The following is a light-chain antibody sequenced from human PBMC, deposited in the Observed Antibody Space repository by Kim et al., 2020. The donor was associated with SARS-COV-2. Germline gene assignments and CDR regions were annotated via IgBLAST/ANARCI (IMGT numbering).Light chain of an antibody. V-gene: IGKV1-39*01. Sequence: DVQMTQSPSSLSASVRDRVTISCRASQSIRNYLNWYQQRPGKAPRVLIHAASTLASGVPSRFSGSGSGTYFTLTISSLQPDDFATYYCQQSSTSPLTFGGGTKVDIK. CDR1: QSIRNY. CDR3: QQSSTSPLT. J-gene: IGKJ4*01. CDR2: AAS.